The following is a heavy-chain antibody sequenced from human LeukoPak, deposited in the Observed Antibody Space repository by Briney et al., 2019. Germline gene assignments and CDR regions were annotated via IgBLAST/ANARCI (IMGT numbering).Heavy chain of an antibody. CDR3: TIRYSGSYNDY. CDR1: GYSFTNYW. V-gene: IGHV5-51*01. D-gene: IGHD1-26*01. Sequence: GESLKISCKGSGYSFTNYWNGWVPQIPGKGVEWVGIIYTGDSETSYSPSFQGQVTISADKSISTAHLQWSTLKGSDTAVYYCTIRYSGSYNDYWGKGTLVTVSS. J-gene: IGHJ4*02. CDR2: IYTGDSET.